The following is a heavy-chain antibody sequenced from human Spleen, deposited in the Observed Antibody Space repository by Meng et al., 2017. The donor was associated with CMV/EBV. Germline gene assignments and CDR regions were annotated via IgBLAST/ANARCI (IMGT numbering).Heavy chain of an antibody. V-gene: IGHV3-21*01. J-gene: IGHJ4*02. D-gene: IGHD3-22*01. CDR1: GFTFNSYA. CDR2: ISDSGGNT. Sequence: GGSLRLSCAASGFTFNSYAMNWVRQAPGKGLEWVSTISDSGGNTYYPDSVKGRFTISRDNAKNSLYLQMNSLRAEDTAVYYCARDSPHYYYDSSGYYALDYWGQGTLVTVSS. CDR3: ARDSPHYYYDSSGYYALDY.